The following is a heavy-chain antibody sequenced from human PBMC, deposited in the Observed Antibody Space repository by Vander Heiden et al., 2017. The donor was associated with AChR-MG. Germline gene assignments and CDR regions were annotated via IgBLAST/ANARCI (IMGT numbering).Heavy chain of an antibody. J-gene: IGHJ6*02. V-gene: IGHV3-74*01. CDR2: INSDGSST. CDR1: GFTFTNAG. Sequence: EVQLVESGGGLVQPGGSLRLSCTASGFTFTNAGMHWVRQPPGKGLVWVSWINSDGSSTIYADSVKGRFTISRDNAKNALYLQMNSLRVEDTALYFCARDLSYGMNVWGQGTTVTGSS. CDR3: ARDLSYGMNV.